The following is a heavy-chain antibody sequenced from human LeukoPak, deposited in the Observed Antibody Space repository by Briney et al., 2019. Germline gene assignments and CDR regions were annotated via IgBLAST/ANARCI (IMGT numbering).Heavy chain of an antibody. D-gene: IGHD3-22*01. J-gene: IGHJ4*02. CDR3: AKGRGYYLDY. CDR2: IRHDGNSK. V-gene: IGHV3-30*02. CDR1: GFIFNTYD. Sequence: GGSLRLSCAASGFIFNTYDMYWVRQAPGKGLEWVTFIRHDGNSKHYAGSVKGRFTISRDISKNTVYLQMNSLRHEDTAMYYCAKGRGYYLDYWGQGTLVTVSS.